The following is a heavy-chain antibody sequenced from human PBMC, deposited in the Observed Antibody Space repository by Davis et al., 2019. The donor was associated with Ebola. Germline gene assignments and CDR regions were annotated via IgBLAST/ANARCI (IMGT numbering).Heavy chain of an antibody. D-gene: IGHD4-17*01. Sequence: ASVKVSCKASGYTFTSYDINWVRQATGQGLEWMGWMNPNSGNTGYAQKFQGRVTITADKSTSTAYMELSRLRSDDTAVYYCARVTRDYGDYFDYWGQGTLVTVSS. J-gene: IGHJ4*02. V-gene: IGHV1-8*01. CDR3: ARVTRDYGDYFDY. CDR1: GYTFTSYD. CDR2: MNPNSGNT.